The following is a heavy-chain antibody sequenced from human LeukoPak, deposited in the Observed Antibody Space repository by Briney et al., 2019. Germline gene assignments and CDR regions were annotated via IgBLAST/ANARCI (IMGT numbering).Heavy chain of an antibody. D-gene: IGHD2-15*01. CDR2: AYIMGST. J-gene: IGHJ4*02. V-gene: IGHV4-4*07. Sequence: SETLSLTRTVSGVSISSYHWSWIRQPAGKGLEWIGRAYIMGSTNYNPSLKSRVTMSIDTSKNQFSLKLSSVTAADTAVYYCARDGLYTSGYSYFDYWGQGTLVTVSS. CDR1: GVSISSYH. CDR3: ARDGLYTSGYSYFDY.